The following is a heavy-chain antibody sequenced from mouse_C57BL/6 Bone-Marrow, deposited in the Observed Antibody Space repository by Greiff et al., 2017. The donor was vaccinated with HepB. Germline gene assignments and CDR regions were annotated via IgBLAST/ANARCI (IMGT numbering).Heavy chain of an antibody. D-gene: IGHD5-1-1*01. V-gene: IGHV1-82*01. Sequence: VQLQQSGPELVKPGASVKISCKASGYAFSSSWMNWVKQRPGKGLEWIGRIYPGDGDTNYNGKFKGKATLTADKSSPTASMQLSSLSSAYSALFLCAIPSPFSSCYFAVCPTSTPLPVSS. CDR1: GYAFSSSW. CDR2: IYPGDGDT. CDR3: AIPSPFSSCYFAV. J-gene: IGHJ1*03.